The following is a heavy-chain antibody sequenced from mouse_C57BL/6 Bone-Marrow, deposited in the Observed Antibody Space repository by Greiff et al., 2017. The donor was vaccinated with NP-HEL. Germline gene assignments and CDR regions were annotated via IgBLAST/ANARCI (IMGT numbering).Heavy chain of an antibody. D-gene: IGHD1-3*01. CDR2: INYDGSST. CDR3: ARGGSSWAMDY. CDR1: GFTFSDYY. J-gene: IGHJ4*01. V-gene: IGHV5-16*01. Sequence: EVKVVESEGGLVQPGSSMKLSCTASGFTFSDYYMAWVRQVPEKGLEWVANINYDGSSTYYLDSLKSRFIISRDNAKNILYLQMSSLKSEDTATYYCARGGSSWAMDYWGQGTSVTVSS.